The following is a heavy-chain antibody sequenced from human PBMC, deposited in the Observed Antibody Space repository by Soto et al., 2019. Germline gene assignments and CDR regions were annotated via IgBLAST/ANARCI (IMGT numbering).Heavy chain of an antibody. CDR3: SRNVGATYSYCGMDV. CDR1: GFTFSSYS. CDR2: ISSSSSYI. D-gene: IGHD1-26*01. J-gene: IGHJ6*02. V-gene: IGHV3-21*01. Sequence: EVQLVESGGGLVKPGGSLRLSCAASGFTFSSYSMNWVRQAPGKGLEWVSSISSSSSYIYYEDSVKGRFTISRYNAKNSLYLQMNMLRAEDTDVYDCSRNVGATYSYCGMDVWGQGTTVTVSS.